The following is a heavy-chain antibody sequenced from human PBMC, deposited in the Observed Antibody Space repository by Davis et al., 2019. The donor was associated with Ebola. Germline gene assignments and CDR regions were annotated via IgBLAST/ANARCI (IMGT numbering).Heavy chain of an antibody. CDR2: ISPFNGYT. V-gene: IGHV1-18*04. CDR1: GYTFTGYY. CDR3: ARGLVVPSASKGFYYMDV. Sequence: ASVKVSCKASGYTFTGYYMHWVRQAPGQGLEWMGWISPFNGYTIYAQKLQGRVTMTTDTPTTTAYMELRSLRSDDTAVYYCARGLVVPSASKGFYYMDVWGKGTTVTVSS. J-gene: IGHJ6*03. D-gene: IGHD2-2*01.